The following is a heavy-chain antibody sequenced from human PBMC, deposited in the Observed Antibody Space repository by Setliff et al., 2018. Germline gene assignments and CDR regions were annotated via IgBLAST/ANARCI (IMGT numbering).Heavy chain of an antibody. V-gene: IGHV1-46*01. Sequence: ASVKVSCKASGYTFTTYYMHWVRQAPGQGLEWMGVINPGDGSTTYAQKFQGRVTMTRNTSTSTAYMELSRLTSEDTAVYFCARGWAALGIIGYWGQGTQVTVSS. CDR3: ARGWAALGIIGY. J-gene: IGHJ4*02. CDR2: INPGDGST. CDR1: GYTFTTYY. D-gene: IGHD7-27*01.